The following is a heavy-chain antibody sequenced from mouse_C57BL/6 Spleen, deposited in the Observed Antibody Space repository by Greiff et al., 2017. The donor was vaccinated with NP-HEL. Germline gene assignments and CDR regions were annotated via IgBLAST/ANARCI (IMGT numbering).Heavy chain of an antibody. Sequence: EVKVVESGGGLVQPGGSLKLSCAASGFTFSDYGMAWVRQAPRKGPEWVAFISNLAYSIYYADTVTGRFTISRENAKNTLYLEMSSLRSEDTAMYYCARLPVTTVVAHWYFDVWGTGTTVTVSS. CDR1: GFTFSDYG. CDR3: ARLPVTTVVAHWYFDV. J-gene: IGHJ1*03. D-gene: IGHD1-1*01. V-gene: IGHV5-15*01. CDR2: ISNLAYSI.